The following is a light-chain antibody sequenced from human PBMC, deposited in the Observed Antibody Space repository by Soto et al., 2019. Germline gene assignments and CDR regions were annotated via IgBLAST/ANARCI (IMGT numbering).Light chain of an antibody. CDR3: CSYAGSYSYV. CDR2: DVS. CDR1: SSDVGDYIY. V-gene: IGLV2-11*01. Sequence: QSALTQPRSVSGSPGQLVTISCTGTSSDVGDYIYVSWYRQHPGKAPKLIIYDVSERPSGVPDRFSGSKSGNTASLTISGLQAEDEADYYCCSYAGSYSYVFGTGTKVTVL. J-gene: IGLJ1*01.